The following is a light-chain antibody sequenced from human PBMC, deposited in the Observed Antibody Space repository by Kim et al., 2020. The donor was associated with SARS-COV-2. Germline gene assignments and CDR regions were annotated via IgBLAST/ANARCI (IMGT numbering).Light chain of an antibody. CDR1: SANIGAGYD. CDR3: QSYDNRLSVV. V-gene: IGLV1-40*01. J-gene: IGLJ2*01. Sequence: GQRVTIACTGSSANIGAGYDLYWYQQFPGTAPKLLIYGNSYRPSGVPDRFSAYKSGTSASLAITGLQAEDEATYYCQSYDNRLSVVFGGGTQLTVL. CDR2: GNS.